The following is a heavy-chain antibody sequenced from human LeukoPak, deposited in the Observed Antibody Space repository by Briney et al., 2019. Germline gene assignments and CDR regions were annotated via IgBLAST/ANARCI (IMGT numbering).Heavy chain of an antibody. D-gene: IGHD2-2*01. CDR3: ARDGAYCSSTSCYYYYYYGMDV. CDR1: GNTFSGYY. V-gene: IGHV3-64*02. Sequence: GASVKVSCKSSGNTFSGYYMHWVRQASGKRLEYVSAISPSGDRTWYADSVKGRFTISRDNSKNTMYLQMGSLRPEDMGVYYCARDGAYCSSTSCYYYYYYGMDVWGQGTTVTVSS. CDR2: ISPSGDRT. J-gene: IGHJ6*02.